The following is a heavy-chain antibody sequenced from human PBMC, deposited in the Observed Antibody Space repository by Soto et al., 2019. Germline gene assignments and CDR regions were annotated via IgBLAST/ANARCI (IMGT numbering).Heavy chain of an antibody. CDR2: IYHSGST. CDR3: ARAIAARVRYFDY. J-gene: IGHJ4*02. D-gene: IGHD6-6*01. CDR1: GGSISSSNW. V-gene: IGHV4-4*02. Sequence: PSETLSLTCAVSGGSISSSNWWSWVRQPPGKGLEWIGEIYHSGSTNYNPSLKSRVTISVDKSKNQFSLKLSSVTAADTAVYYCARAIAARVRYFDYWGQGTLVTGSS.